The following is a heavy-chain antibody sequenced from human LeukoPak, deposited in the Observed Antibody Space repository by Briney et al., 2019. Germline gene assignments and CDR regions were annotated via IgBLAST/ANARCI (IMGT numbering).Heavy chain of an antibody. D-gene: IGHD2-2*01. CDR1: GGSFSGYY. Sequence: SETLSLTCAVYGGSFSGYYWSWIRQPPGKGLEWIGEINHSGSTNYNPSLKSRVTISVDTSKNQFSLKLSSVTAADTAVYYCARDIGEDCSSTSCYPWGQGTLVTVSS. CDR2: INHSGST. CDR3: ARDIGEDCSSTSCYP. V-gene: IGHV4-34*01. J-gene: IGHJ5*02.